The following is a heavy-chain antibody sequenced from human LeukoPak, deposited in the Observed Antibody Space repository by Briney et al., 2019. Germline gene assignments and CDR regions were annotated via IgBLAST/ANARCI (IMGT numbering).Heavy chain of an antibody. CDR3: ARLGYSSMFDY. Sequence: GGSLRLSCVASGFTFSNYAMNWVRQAPGKGLEWVSYISSSGSTIYYADSVKGRFTISRDNAKNSLYLQMNSLRAEDTAVYYCARLGYSSMFDYWGQGTLVTVSS. CDR1: GFTFSNYA. CDR2: ISSSGSTI. V-gene: IGHV3-48*04. D-gene: IGHD6-13*01. J-gene: IGHJ4*02.